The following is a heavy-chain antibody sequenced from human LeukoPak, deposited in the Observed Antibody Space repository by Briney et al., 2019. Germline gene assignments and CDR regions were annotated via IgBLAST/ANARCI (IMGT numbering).Heavy chain of an antibody. J-gene: IGHJ4*02. Sequence: GGSLRLSCAASGFTFSSYGMHWVRQAPGKGLEWVAVIWYDGSNKYYADSVKGRFTISRDNSKNTLYLQMNSLRAEDTAVYYCARADSLLDYFDHWGQGTLVTVSS. CDR3: ARADSLLDYFDH. CDR1: GFTFSSYG. D-gene: IGHD2-21*01. V-gene: IGHV3-33*01. CDR2: IWYDGSNK.